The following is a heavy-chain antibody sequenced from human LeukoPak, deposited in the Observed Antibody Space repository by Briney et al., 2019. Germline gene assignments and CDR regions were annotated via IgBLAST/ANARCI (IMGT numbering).Heavy chain of an antibody. D-gene: IGHD3-10*01. J-gene: IGHJ4*02. Sequence: GGSLRLSCAASGFPFSNNVMTWVRQAPGRGLDWLSSISGSGGSTSYADSVKGRFTISRDNSKNTLYPQMNSLRAEDTAVYYCAKTFPYGATWFGFCDYWGQGALVTVSS. V-gene: IGHV3-23*01. CDR2: ISGSGGST. CDR3: AKTFPYGATWFGFCDY. CDR1: GFPFSNNV.